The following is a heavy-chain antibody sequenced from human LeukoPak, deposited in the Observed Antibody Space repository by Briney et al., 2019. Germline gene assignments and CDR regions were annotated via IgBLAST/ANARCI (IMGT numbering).Heavy chain of an antibody. CDR1: GGSISSYY. CDR2: IYYSGST. D-gene: IGHD3-10*01. V-gene: IGHV4-59*01. Sequence: NPSETLSLTCTVSGGSISSYYWSWIRQPAGKGLEWIGYIYYSGSTNYNPSLKSRVTISVDTSKNQFSLKLSSVTAADTAVYYCARAGGYYSYYYGMDVWGQGTTVTVSS. J-gene: IGHJ6*02. CDR3: ARAGGYYSYYYGMDV.